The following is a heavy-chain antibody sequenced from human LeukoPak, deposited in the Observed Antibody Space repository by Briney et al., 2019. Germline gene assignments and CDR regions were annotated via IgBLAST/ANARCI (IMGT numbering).Heavy chain of an antibody. V-gene: IGHV3-15*01. J-gene: IGHJ4*02. D-gene: IGHD6-13*01. CDR1: GFTFSNAW. Sequence: GGSLRLSCAASGFTFSNAWLSWVRRPPGLGLEWVGRIKSKTDGGTADYVAPVKGRFTISRDDSKNTLYLQMNSLKTEDTAVYYCTTGHISNCGQGTLVIVSS. CDR2: IKSKTDGGTA. CDR3: TTGHISN.